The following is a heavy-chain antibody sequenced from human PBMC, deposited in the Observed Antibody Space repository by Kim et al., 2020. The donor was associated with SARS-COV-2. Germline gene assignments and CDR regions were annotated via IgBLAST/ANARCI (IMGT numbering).Heavy chain of an antibody. D-gene: IGHD3-3*01. V-gene: IGHV3-23*01. CDR3: AKDRISGDGFWEFDY. CDR1: GFDFYAYA. J-gene: IGHJ4*02. CDR2: IVRSSDK. Sequence: GGSLRLSCAASGFDFYAYAMNWIRQAPGRGLEWVSGIVRSSDKYYAESVNGRFTISRDTSNNLVYLQMNSLRVEDTALYYCAKDRISGDGFWEFDYWGQGILVTVSS.